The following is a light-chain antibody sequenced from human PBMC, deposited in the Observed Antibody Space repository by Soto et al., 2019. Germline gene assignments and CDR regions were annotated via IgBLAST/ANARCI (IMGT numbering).Light chain of an antibody. CDR2: GAS. CDR3: QQYRSPPVWT. J-gene: IGKJ1*01. CDR1: QSITNNH. V-gene: IGKV3-20*01. Sequence: EIVLTQSPGTLSLSPGERATLSCRASQSITNNHLAWYQQKPGQAPRLLIYGASSRATGIPDRFSGSGSGTDFTLTISRREPEDFAVYYCQQYRSPPVWTFGQGTKVEIK.